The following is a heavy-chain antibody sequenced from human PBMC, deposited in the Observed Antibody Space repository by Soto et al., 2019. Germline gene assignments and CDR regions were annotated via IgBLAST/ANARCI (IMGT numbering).Heavy chain of an antibody. D-gene: IGHD2-2*03. CDR3: ARGGGYCSSTSCHNWFDP. V-gene: IGHV1-3*01. Sequence: ASVKVSCKASGYTFTSYPMHWVRQAPGQGLEWMGWINAGNGDTKYSQKFQGRVTITADESTSTAYMELSSLRSEDTAVYYCARGGGYCSSTSCHNWFDPWGQGTLVIVSS. CDR2: INAGNGDT. CDR1: GYTFTSYP. J-gene: IGHJ5*02.